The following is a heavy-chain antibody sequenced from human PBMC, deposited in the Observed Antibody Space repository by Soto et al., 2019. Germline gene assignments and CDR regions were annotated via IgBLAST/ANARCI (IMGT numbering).Heavy chain of an antibody. CDR3: AAGGLWFGEKQHYYYYGMDV. D-gene: IGHD3-10*01. CDR1: GFTFTSSA. Sequence: GASVKVSCKASGFTFTSSAMQWVRQARGQRLEWIGWIVVGSGNTNYAQKFQERVTITRDMSTSTAYMELSSLRSEDTAVYYCAAGGLWFGEKQHYYYYGMDVWGQGTTVTVSS. J-gene: IGHJ6*02. CDR2: IVVGSGNT. V-gene: IGHV1-58*02.